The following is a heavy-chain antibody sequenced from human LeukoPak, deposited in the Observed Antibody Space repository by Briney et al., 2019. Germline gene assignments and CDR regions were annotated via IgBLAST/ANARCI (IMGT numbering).Heavy chain of an antibody. CDR1: GGTFSSYA. Sequence: SVKVSCKASGGTFSSYAISWVRQAPGQGLEWMGGIIPIFGTANYAQKFQGRVTITADESTGTAYMELSSLRSEDTAVYYCARDKQLWPVNYYYYYMDVWGKGTTVTVSS. J-gene: IGHJ6*03. V-gene: IGHV1-69*01. CDR2: IIPIFGTA. D-gene: IGHD5-18*01. CDR3: ARDKQLWPVNYYYYYMDV.